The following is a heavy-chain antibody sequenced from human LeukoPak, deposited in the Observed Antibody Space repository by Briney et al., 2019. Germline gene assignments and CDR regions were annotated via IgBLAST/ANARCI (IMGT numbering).Heavy chain of an antibody. V-gene: IGHV3-30*18. J-gene: IGHJ3*02. CDR2: ISYDGSNK. CDR1: GFTFSSYG. D-gene: IGHD3-10*01. Sequence: GGSLRLSCAASGFTFSSYGMHWVRQAPGKGLEWVAVISYDGSNKYYADSVKGRFTISRDNSKNTVYLQMNSLRAEDTAVFYCAKDYYGSGSYSRSDSFDIWGQGTMVTVSS. CDR3: AKDYYGSGSYSRSDSFDI.